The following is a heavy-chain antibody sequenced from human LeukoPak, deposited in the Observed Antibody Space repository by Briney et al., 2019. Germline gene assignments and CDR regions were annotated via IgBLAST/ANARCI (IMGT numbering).Heavy chain of an antibody. V-gene: IGHV4-30-2*01. CDR1: GGSISSGGYY. Sequence: SETLSLTCTVSGGSISSGGYYWSWIRQPPGKGLEWIGYIYHSGSTYYNPSLKSRVTISVGRSKNQFSLKLSSVTAADTAVYYCARDSRLSSGSYDYWGQGTLVTVSS. D-gene: IGHD1-26*01. CDR2: IYHSGST. CDR3: ARDSRLSSGSYDY. J-gene: IGHJ4*02.